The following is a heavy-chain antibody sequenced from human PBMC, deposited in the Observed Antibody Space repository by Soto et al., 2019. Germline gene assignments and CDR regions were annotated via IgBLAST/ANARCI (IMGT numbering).Heavy chain of an antibody. V-gene: IGHV4-39*01. Sequence: PSETLSLTCTVSGGSISSSSYYWGWIRQSPGKGLEWIGSIYYSGSTYYNPSLKSRVTISVDTSKNQFSLKLSSVTAADTAVYYCASRRLHSYGYVYWRQGTLVTVSS. CDR2: IYYSGST. CDR3: ASRRLHSYGYVY. CDR1: GGSISSSSYY. D-gene: IGHD5-18*01. J-gene: IGHJ4*02.